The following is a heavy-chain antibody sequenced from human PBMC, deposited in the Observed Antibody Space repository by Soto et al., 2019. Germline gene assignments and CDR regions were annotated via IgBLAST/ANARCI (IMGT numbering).Heavy chain of an antibody. CDR2: ISPVDSDT. V-gene: IGHV5-51*01. CDR3: ARREGSGWTFDY. D-gene: IGHD6-19*01. J-gene: IGHJ4*02. Sequence: GESLKISCKGSGYICTSYWSGWVRQMPGKGLEWMGIISPVDSDTRYSPSFQGQVTISADKSITTAYLQWNSLKASDTAMYYCARREGSGWTFDYWGQGTLVTVSS. CDR1: GYICTSYW.